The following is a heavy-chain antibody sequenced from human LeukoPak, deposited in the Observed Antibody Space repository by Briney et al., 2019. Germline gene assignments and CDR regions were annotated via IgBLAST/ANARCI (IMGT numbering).Heavy chain of an antibody. CDR1: GGSISSSSYY. Sequence: SETLSLTCTVSGGSISSSSYYWGWIRQPPGKGLEWIGSIYYSGSTYYNPSLKSRVTMSVDTSKNQFSLKLSSVTAADTAVYYCARDPSRLMGYAFDIWGQGTMVTVSS. J-gene: IGHJ3*02. D-gene: IGHD6-13*01. CDR2: IYYSGST. CDR3: ARDPSRLMGYAFDI. V-gene: IGHV4-39*07.